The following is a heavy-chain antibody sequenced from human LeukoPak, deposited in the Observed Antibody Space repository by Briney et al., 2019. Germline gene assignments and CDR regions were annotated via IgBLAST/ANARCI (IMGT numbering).Heavy chain of an antibody. CDR2: ITSGSKYI. CDR1: EFAFSSYS. V-gene: IGHV3-21*01. CDR3: ARDEETVAGLNGFDL. J-gene: IGHJ4*02. Sequence: PGGSLRLSCAASEFAFSSYSMNWFRQAPGKGLGWVASITSGSKYIFYADSVRGRFTISRDNAENSLFLHMKSLRADDTAVYYCARDEETVAGLNGFDLWGQGTLVTVSS. D-gene: IGHD6-19*01.